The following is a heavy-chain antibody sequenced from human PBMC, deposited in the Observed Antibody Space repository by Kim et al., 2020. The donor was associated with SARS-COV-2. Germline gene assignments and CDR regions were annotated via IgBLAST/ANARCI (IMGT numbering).Heavy chain of an antibody. CDR2: IYSGGST. Sequence: GGSLRLSCAASGFTVSSNYMSWVRQAPGKGLEWVSVIYSGGSTYYADSVKGRFTISRDNSKNTLYLQMNSLGAEDTAVYYCAREKIAVAGGPGLFDPWGQGSLVTPSS. D-gene: IGHD6-19*01. CDR1: GFTVSSNY. CDR3: AREKIAVAGGPGLFDP. J-gene: IGHJ5*02. V-gene: IGHV3-66*01.